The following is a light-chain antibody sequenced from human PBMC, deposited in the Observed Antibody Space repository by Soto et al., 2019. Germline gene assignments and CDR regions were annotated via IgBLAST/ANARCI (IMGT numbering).Light chain of an antibody. CDR3: SSYTSSSTSFYV. V-gene: IGLV2-18*02. CDR2: EVS. J-gene: IGLJ1*01. CDR1: SSDVGSYNR. Sequence: QSVLTQPPSVSGSPGQSVTISCTGTSSDVGSYNRVSWYQQPPGTAPKLMIYEVSNRPSGVPDRFSGSKSGNTASLTISGLQAEDEADYYCSSYTSSSTSFYVFGTGTKLTVL.